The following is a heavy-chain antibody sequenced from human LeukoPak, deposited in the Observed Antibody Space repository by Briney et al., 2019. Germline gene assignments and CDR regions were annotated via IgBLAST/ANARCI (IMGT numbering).Heavy chain of an antibody. CDR2: ISGSGGST. V-gene: IGHV3-23*01. J-gene: IGHJ4*02. D-gene: IGHD3-16*02. CDR3: AKDQVITFGGVIEIYYFDY. Sequence: GGSLTLSCAASGFTCSSYAMSWVRQAPGKGLEWVSAISGSGGSTYYADSVKGRFTISRDNSKNTLYLQMNSLRAEDTAVYYCAKDQVITFGGVIEIYYFDYWGQGTLVTVSS. CDR1: GFTCSSYA.